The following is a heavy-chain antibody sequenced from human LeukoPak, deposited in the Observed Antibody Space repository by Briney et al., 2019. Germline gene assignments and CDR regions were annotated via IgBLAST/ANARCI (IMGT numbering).Heavy chain of an antibody. CDR1: GGTFSSYA. V-gene: IGHV1-69*01. CDR3: ARGATYYYDSSGYYFDY. J-gene: IGHJ4*02. CDR2: IIPIFGTA. D-gene: IGHD3-22*01. Sequence: ASVKVSCKASGGTFSSYAISWVRQAPGQGLEWMGGIIPIFGTANYAQKFQGRVTITADESTSTAYMELSSLRSEDTAVYYCARGATYYYDSSGYYFDYWGQGTLVTVSS.